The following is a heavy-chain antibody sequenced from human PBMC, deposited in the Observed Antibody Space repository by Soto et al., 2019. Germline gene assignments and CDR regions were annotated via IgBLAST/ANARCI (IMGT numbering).Heavy chain of an antibody. CDR2: ISSRSRSI. D-gene: IGHD4-17*01. Sequence: EVQLVESGGGLVKPGGSLRLSCAASGFTFSSYRMHWVRQAPGKGLEWVSTISSRSRSIYYAVSQKGRFTISRDNTHNSLYLQMNHRRADDTAVYYCARERGDYEALVHYAFDRWGQGTQVTVSS. CDR1: GFTFSSYR. J-gene: IGHJ4*02. V-gene: IGHV3-21*01. CDR3: ARERGDYEALVHYAFDR.